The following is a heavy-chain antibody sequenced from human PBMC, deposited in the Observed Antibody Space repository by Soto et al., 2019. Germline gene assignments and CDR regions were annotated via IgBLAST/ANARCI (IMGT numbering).Heavy chain of an antibody. Sequence: EVQLLESGGGLVQPGGSLRLSCAASGFTFSSYAMSWVRQAPGKGLEWVSTISGSGDNTYYADSVKGRFTISRDNSKDTVYLQMNSLRAEDTAVYYCAKARGSGWSYCFDYWGQGTLVTVSS. V-gene: IGHV3-23*01. CDR2: ISGSGDNT. CDR3: AKARGSGWSYCFDY. D-gene: IGHD6-19*01. CDR1: GFTFSSYA. J-gene: IGHJ4*02.